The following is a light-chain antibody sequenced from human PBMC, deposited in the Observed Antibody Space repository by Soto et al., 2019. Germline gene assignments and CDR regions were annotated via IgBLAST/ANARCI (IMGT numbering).Light chain of an antibody. Sequence: QSVLTQPPSASGTPGQRVTISCSGSSSNIGRNTVNWYQQLPGTAPKLLIYGNNQRPSGVPARISGSKSGTSASLAISGLQSEDEADYYCAGWDDSLNGHVVFGGGTQLTVL. CDR2: GNN. V-gene: IGLV1-44*01. CDR1: SSNIGRNT. J-gene: IGLJ2*01. CDR3: AGWDDSLNGHVV.